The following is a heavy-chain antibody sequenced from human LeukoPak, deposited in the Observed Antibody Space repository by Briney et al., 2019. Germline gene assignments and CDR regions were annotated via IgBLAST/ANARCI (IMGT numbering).Heavy chain of an antibody. D-gene: IGHD1-1*01. CDR3: ARTSGTV. CDR2: IKQDGSEK. Sequence: GGSLRLSCVASGFTFSNYWMSWVRQAPGKGLEWVANIKQDGSEKYYVDSVKGRFTISRDNAKNSLYLQMNSLRAEDTAVYYCARTSGTVWGQGTLVTVSS. V-gene: IGHV3-7*01. J-gene: IGHJ4*02. CDR1: GFTFSNYW.